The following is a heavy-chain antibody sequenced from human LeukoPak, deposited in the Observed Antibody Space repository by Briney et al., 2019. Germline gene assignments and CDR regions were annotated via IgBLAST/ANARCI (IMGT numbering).Heavy chain of an antibody. CDR3: ARGYMETSLGNNRGFDY. Sequence: SVKVSCKASGGTFSSYAISWVRQAPGQGLEWMGRIIPILGIANYAQKFQGRVTITADKSTSTAYMELSSLRSEDTAVYYCARGYMETSLGNNRGFDYWGQGALVTVSS. D-gene: IGHD1-14*01. CDR1: GGTFSSYA. J-gene: IGHJ4*02. CDR2: IIPILGIA. V-gene: IGHV1-69*04.